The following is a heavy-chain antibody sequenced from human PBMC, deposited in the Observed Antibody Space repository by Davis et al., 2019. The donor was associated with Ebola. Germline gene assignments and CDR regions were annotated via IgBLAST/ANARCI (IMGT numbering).Heavy chain of an antibody. CDR3: AREVGAHWVYYYGMDV. CDR2: ISAYNGNT. J-gene: IGHJ6*02. CDR1: GYTFTSYG. V-gene: IGHV1-18*01. Sequence: GESLKISCKASGYTFTSYGISWVRQAPGQGLEWMGWISAYNGNTNYAQKLQGRVTMTTDTSTRTAYMELRSLGSDDTAVYYCAREVGAHWVYYYGMDVWGQGTTVTVSS. D-gene: IGHD1-26*01.